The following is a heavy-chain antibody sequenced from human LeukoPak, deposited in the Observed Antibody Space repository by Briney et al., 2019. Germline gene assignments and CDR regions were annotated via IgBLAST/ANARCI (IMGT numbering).Heavy chain of an antibody. D-gene: IGHD3-10*01. Sequence: PSETLSLTCTVSGGSISSYYWSWIRQPPGKGLEWIGYIYYSGSTNYNPSLKSRVTISVDTSKNQFSLKLSSVIAADTAVYYCARGTYYYGSGTLWGQGTLVTVSS. V-gene: IGHV4-59*01. CDR3: ARGTYYYGSGTL. CDR2: IYYSGST. J-gene: IGHJ4*02. CDR1: GGSISSYY.